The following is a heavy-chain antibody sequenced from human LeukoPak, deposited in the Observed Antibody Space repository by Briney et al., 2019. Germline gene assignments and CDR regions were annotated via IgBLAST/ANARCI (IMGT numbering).Heavy chain of an antibody. CDR1: GGSISSSSYY. D-gene: IGHD4-23*01. J-gene: IGHJ5*02. CDR3: ARDQGTFYGGNSERWFDP. CDR2: IYYSGST. Sequence: SETLSLTCTVSGGSISSSSYYWGWIRQPPGKGLEWIGSIYYSGSTYYNPSLKSRVTISVDTSKNQFSLKLSSVTAADTAVYYCARDQGTFYGGNSERWFDPWGQGTLVTVSS. V-gene: IGHV4-39*07.